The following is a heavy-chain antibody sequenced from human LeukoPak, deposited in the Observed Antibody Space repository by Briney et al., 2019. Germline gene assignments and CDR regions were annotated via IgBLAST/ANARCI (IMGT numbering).Heavy chain of an antibody. CDR3: ARDQRISVVREVTSGQDYYYYYYGMDV. CDR2: INPNSGGT. V-gene: IGHV1-2*02. D-gene: IGHD3-10*01. Sequence: ASVKVSCKASGYTFTGYYMHWVRQAPGQGLEWMGWINPNSGGTNYAQKFQGRVTMTRDTSISTAYMELSRLRSDDTAVYYCARDQRISVVREVTSGQDYYYYYYGMDVWGQGTTVTVSS. J-gene: IGHJ6*02. CDR1: GYTFTGYY.